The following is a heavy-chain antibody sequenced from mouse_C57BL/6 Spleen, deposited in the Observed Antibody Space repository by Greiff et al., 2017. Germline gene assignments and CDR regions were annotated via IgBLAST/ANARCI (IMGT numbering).Heavy chain of an antibody. Sequence: VNVVESGPELVKPGASVKISCKASGYAFSSSWMNWVKQRPGKGLEWIGRIYPGDGDTNYNGKFKGKATLTADKSSSTAYMQLSSLKSEYSAVYFCARYSSGYLYFDVWGTGTTVTVSS. J-gene: IGHJ1*03. V-gene: IGHV1-82*01. CDR3: ARYSSGYLYFDV. D-gene: IGHD3-2*02. CDR2: IYPGDGDT. CDR1: GYAFSSSW.